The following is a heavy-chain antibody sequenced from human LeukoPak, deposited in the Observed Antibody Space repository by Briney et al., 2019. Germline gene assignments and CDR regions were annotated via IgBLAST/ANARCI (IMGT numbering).Heavy chain of an antibody. V-gene: IGHV3-7*01. D-gene: IGHD3-10*01. CDR2: IKPDGSET. Sequence: GGSLRLSCVASGFPFKGYWMTWVRQSPGKGLEWVANIKPDGSETNYLDSVKGRFTISRDNARDSLFLEMNNLRVDDTAVYYCARDGGELWPLDEWGQGILVTVSS. J-gene: IGHJ4*02. CDR3: ARDGGELWPLDE. CDR1: GFPFKGYW.